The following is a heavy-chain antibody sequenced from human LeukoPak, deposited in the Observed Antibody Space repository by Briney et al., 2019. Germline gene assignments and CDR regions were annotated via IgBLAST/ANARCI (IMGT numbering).Heavy chain of an antibody. V-gene: IGHV3-20*04. CDR2: INWNGGTA. CDR3: ARDYGSGSYYNGIDY. D-gene: IGHD3-10*01. J-gene: IGHJ4*02. Sequence: PGGSLRLSCAASGFRFESYGMSWVRHVRGKGLEWVSYINWNGGTADYADSVKGRFTISRDNGMNSLYLQMNSLRAEDTALYYCARDYGSGSYYNGIDYWGQGTLVSVSS. CDR1: GFRFESYG.